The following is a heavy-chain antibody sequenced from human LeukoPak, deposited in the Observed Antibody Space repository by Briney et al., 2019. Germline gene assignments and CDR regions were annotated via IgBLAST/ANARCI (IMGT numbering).Heavy chain of an antibody. J-gene: IGHJ4*02. CDR1: GFTFSNYA. Sequence: GGSLRLSCAASGFTFSNYAMSWVRQAPGKGLEWVSSISSSSSDIYYADSVKGRFTISRDNAKNSLYLQMNSLRAEDTAVYYCSRGGYDRCGYSCDCWGQGNLVTVSS. V-gene: IGHV3-21*01. D-gene: IGHD3-22*01. CDR3: SRGGYDRCGYSCDC. CDR2: ISSSSSDI.